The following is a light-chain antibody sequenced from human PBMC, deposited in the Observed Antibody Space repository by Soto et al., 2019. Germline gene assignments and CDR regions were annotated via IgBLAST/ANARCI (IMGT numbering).Light chain of an antibody. V-gene: IGLV2-14*01. J-gene: IGLJ1*01. Sequence: QSVLTQPASVSGSRGQSITISCVGRNTDVGQDKSVSWYQQGPGKAPKLLIFEVTNRPSGVSSRFSGSRPGNTASLTISGLQPDDEGDYFCVSYTDTDTLVFGTGTKVTVL. CDR1: NTDVGQDKS. CDR2: EVT. CDR3: VSYTDTDTLV.